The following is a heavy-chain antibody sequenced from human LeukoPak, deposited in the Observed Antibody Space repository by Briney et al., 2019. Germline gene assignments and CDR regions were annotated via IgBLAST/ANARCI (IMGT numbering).Heavy chain of an antibody. D-gene: IGHD2-15*01. CDR2: INQDGSET. J-gene: IGHJ4*02. CDR3: AKAGAVVVVAAKYFDY. CDR1: RFTFSRYW. Sequence: GSLRLSCAASRFTFSRYWMSWVRQAPGKGLEWVANINQDGSETFYVDSVKGRFTISRDNAKNPLYLQMNSLRAEDTAIYYCAKAGAVVVVAAKYFDYWGQGTLVTVSS. V-gene: IGHV3-7*01.